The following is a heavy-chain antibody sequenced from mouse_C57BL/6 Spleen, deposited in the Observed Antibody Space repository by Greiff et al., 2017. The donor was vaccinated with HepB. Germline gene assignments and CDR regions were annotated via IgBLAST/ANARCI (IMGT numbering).Heavy chain of an antibody. CDR3: ARRTGTWFAY. V-gene: IGHV1-61*01. J-gene: IGHJ3*01. CDR1: GYTFTSYW. D-gene: IGHD4-1*01. Sequence: VKLQQPGAELVRPGSSVKLSCKASGYTFTSYWMDWVKQRPGQGLEWIGNIYPSDSETHYNQKFKDKATLTVDKSSSTAYMQLSSLTSEDSAVYYCARRTGTWFAYWGQGTLVTVSA. CDR2: IYPSDSET.